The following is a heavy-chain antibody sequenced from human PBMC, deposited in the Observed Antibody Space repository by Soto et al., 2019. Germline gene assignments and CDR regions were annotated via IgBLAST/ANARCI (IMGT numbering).Heavy chain of an antibody. CDR2: INAGNGNT. J-gene: IGHJ1*01. CDR3: AREGYDFWSGYYKYFQH. Sequence: QVQLVQSGAEVKKPGASVKVSCKASGYTFTSYAMHWVRQAPGQRLEWMGWINAGNGNTKYSQKFRGRVTITRDTSASTAYMELSSLRSEDTAVYYCAREGYDFWSGYYKYFQHWGQGTLVTVSS. CDR1: GYTFTSYA. D-gene: IGHD3-3*01. V-gene: IGHV1-3*01.